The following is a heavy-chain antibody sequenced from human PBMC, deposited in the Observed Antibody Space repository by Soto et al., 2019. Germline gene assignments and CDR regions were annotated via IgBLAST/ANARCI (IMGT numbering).Heavy chain of an antibody. J-gene: IGHJ4*02. CDR3: ARGSPVANF. CDR2: IYHSGST. Sequence: ASEMLSLTCAVSGGSISSSNWWSWVRQPPGKGLEWIGYIYHSGSTNYNPSLKSRVTISVDTSKNQFSLKLSSVSAADTAVYYCARGSPVANFWGQGTLVTVSS. D-gene: IGHD5-12*01. CDR1: GGSISSSNW. V-gene: IGHV4-4*02.